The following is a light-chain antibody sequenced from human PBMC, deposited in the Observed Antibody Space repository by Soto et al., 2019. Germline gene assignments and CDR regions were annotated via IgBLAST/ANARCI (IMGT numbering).Light chain of an antibody. J-gene: IGKJ1*01. Sequence: DIQMTQSPSTLSAGVGDRVTITCRASQRISTYLNWYQQNPGKAPPLLIYAASSWQIGVPSGFSGGGSGTDFTLTINTRRPDDFANNLCQQCYSAPRTFGQGTKVEIK. CDR3: QQCYSAPRT. CDR2: AAS. CDR1: QRISTY. V-gene: IGKV1-39*01.